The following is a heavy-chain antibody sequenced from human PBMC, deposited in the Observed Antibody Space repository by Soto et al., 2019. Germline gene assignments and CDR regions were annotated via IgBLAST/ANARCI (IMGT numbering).Heavy chain of an antibody. CDR3: ARPFTMVRGDNAFDI. Sequence: ASVKVSCKASGYTFTGYYMHWVRQAPGQGLEWMGWINPNSGGTNYAQKFQGWVTMTRDTSISTAYMELSRLRSDDTAVYYCARPFTMVRGDNAFDIWGQGTMVTVSS. D-gene: IGHD3-10*01. CDR1: GYTFTGYY. V-gene: IGHV1-2*04. J-gene: IGHJ3*02. CDR2: INPNSGGT.